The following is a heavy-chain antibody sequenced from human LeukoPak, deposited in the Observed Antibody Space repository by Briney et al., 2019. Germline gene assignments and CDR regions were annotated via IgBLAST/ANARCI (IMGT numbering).Heavy chain of an antibody. CDR2: ISSSSSYI. D-gene: IGHD3-3*01. Sequence: GGPLRLSGEAPGFTFISYTINWVRKAPGKGLKGVPSISSSSSYIYYADSVKGRFTISRDNAKNSLYLQMNSLRAEDTAVYYCARFQDFWSGYSDYWGQGTLVTVSS. V-gene: IGHV3-21*01. CDR1: GFTFISYT. CDR3: ARFQDFWSGYSDY. J-gene: IGHJ4*02.